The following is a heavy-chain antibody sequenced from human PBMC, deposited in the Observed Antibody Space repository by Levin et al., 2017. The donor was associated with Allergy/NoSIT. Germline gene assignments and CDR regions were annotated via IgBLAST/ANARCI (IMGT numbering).Heavy chain of an antibody. Sequence: PGGSLRLSCAASGFTFDEYAMHWVRQVPGQGLEWVSGISWHSGDIGYAESVKGRFTISRDNARNSVYLQMNNVRVEDTALYYCLKEKAGVAATGTRFDPWGQGTLVTVSS. CDR1: GFTFDEYA. CDR2: ISWHSGDI. D-gene: IGHD1/OR15-1a*01. V-gene: IGHV3-9*01. J-gene: IGHJ5*02. CDR3: LKEKAGVAATGTRFDP.